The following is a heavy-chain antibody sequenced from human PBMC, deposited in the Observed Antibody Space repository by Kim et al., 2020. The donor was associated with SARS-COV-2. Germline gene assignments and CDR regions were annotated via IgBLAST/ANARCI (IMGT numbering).Heavy chain of an antibody. V-gene: IGHV3-33*05. CDR2: ISYDGSNK. CDR3: ARDPGPEGWYFFGFSGSGLDY. Sequence: GGSLRLSCAASGFTFSSYGMHWVRQAPGKGLEWVAVISYDGSNKYYADSVKGRFTISRDNSKNTLYLQMNSLRAEDTAVYYCARDPGPEGWYFFGFSGSGLDYWGQGTLVTVSS. CDR1: GFTFSSYG. J-gene: IGHJ4*02. D-gene: IGHD3-10*01.